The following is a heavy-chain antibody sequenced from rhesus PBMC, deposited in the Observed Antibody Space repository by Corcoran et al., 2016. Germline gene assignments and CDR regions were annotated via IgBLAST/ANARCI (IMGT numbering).Heavy chain of an antibody. J-gene: IGHJ4*01. Sequence: QVQLQESGPGLVKPSATLSLTCAVSGGSVSSINWWSWLRQPPGKGLEWIGYSSGSSGSTYYNPSLKSRVTISTDTSKNQFSLKLSSVTAADTAVYYCARDLYGNADWGQGVLVTVSS. CDR1: GGSVSSINW. V-gene: IGHV4-65*01. D-gene: IGHD4-35*01. CDR2: SSGSSGST. CDR3: ARDLYGNAD.